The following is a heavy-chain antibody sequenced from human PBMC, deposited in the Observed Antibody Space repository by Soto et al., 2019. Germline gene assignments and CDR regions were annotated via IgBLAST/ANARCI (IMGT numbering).Heavy chain of an antibody. CDR2: INAGNGNT. CDR1: GYTFTSYA. V-gene: IGHV1-3*01. J-gene: IGHJ4*02. CDR3: ARDPDYGDYGTSPADHS. Sequence: ASVKVSCKASGYTFTSYAMHWVRQAPGQRLEWMGWINAGNGNTKYSQKFQGRVTITRDTSASTAYMELSSLRSEDTAVYYCARDPDYGDYGTSPADHSWGQGTLVTASS. D-gene: IGHD4-17*01.